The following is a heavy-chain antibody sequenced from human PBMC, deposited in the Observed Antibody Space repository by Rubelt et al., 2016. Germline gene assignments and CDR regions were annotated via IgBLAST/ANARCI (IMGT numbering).Heavy chain of an antibody. J-gene: IGHJ4*02. D-gene: IGHD5-24*01. Sequence: QLQLQESGPGLVKPSETLSLTCTVSGGSISSSSYYWGWIRQPPGKGLEWIGSIYYSGITYYNPSLKIRVTISVDTSKNQFSRKLSSVTAADTAVYYCARDQEGWLQSFDYWGQGTLVTVSS. CDR1: GGSISSSSYY. V-gene: IGHV4-39*07. CDR2: IYYSGIT. CDR3: ARDQEGWLQSFDY.